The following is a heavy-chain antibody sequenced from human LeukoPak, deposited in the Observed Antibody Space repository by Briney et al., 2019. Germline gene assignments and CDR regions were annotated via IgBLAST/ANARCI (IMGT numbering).Heavy chain of an antibody. Sequence: GASVKVSCKASGYTFTSYAMHWVRQAPGQRLEWMGWINAGNGNTKYSQEFQGRVTMTRDTSISTAYMELSRLRSDDTAVYYCARGAELVSYYGYYYYMDVWGKGTTVTVSS. CDR3: ARGAELVSYYGYYYYMDV. J-gene: IGHJ6*03. CDR1: GYTFTSYA. D-gene: IGHD6-13*01. V-gene: IGHV1-3*01. CDR2: INAGNGNT.